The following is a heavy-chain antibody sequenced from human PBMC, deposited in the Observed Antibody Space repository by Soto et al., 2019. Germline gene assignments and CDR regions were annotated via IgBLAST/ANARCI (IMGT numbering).Heavy chain of an antibody. V-gene: IGHV4-39*07. D-gene: IGHD6-13*01. J-gene: IGHJ4*02. CDR1: GGSVRSSRFH. CDR2: IYHSGST. CDR3: ARLPLAAAGTFRVWGSY. Sequence: SETLSLTCTVSGGSVRSSRFHWGWIRQPPGKGLEWIGKIYHSGSTYYNPSLKSRVTISVDTSKNQFSLKLSSVTAADTAVYYCARLPLAAAGTFRVWGSYWGQGTLVTVSS.